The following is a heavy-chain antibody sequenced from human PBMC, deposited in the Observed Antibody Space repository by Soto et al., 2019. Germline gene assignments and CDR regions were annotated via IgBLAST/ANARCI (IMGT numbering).Heavy chain of an antibody. V-gene: IGHV1-69*12. J-gene: IGHJ6*02. CDR3: ARERVVGAYYGMDV. CDR2: IIPIFGTA. Sequence: QVQLVQSGAEVKKPGSSVKVSCKASGGTFSSYAVSWVRQAPGQGLEWMGGIIPIFGTANYAQKSQGRVTITADESTSTAYMELSSLRSEDTAVYYCARERVVGAYYGMDVWGQGTTVTVSS. D-gene: IGHD1-26*01. CDR1: GGTFSSYA.